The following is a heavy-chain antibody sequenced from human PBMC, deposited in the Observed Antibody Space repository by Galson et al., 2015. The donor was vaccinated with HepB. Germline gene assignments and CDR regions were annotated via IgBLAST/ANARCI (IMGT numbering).Heavy chain of an antibody. CDR3: ARVKRGEWYSFYYNGMDV. V-gene: IGHV3-7*03. CDR2: IKEDGSEK. Sequence: SLRLSCAASEFILSMYWMNWVRQAPGNGLEWVANIKEDGSEKNYVDSVKGRFTISRDNAKNSLYLQMNSLRAEDTAVYYCARVKRGEWYSFYYNGMDVWGQGTTVTGSS. CDR1: EFILSMYW. D-gene: IGHD3-10*01. J-gene: IGHJ6*02.